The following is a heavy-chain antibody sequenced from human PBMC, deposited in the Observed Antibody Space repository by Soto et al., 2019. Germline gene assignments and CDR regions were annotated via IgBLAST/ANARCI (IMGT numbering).Heavy chain of an antibody. J-gene: IGHJ4*02. CDR3: AREDIVVGYYFDY. CDR2: INPNSGGT. V-gene: IGHV1-2*04. D-gene: IGHD2-2*01. CDR1: GYTFTGYY. Sequence: GASVKVSCKASGYTFTGYYMHWVRQAPGQGLEWMGWINPNSGGTNYAQKFQGWVTMTRDTSISTAYMELSRLRSDDTAVYYCAREDIVVGYYFDYWGQGTLVTVS.